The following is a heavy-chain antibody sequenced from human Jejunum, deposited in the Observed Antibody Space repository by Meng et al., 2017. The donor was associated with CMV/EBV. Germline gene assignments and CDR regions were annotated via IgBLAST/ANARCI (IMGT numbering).Heavy chain of an antibody. CDR1: RDSVASNSAG. D-gene: IGHD2-21*01. CDR2: TCYRTNWHN. CDR3: ARIAWDVVAV. Sequence: IARDSVASNSAGGSWIRQSRSRGIEWLGRTCYRTNWHNDYALSVRSRITINPDTSKNQFSLQLNSVTPEDTAVYYCARIAWDVVAVWGEGTLVTVSS. V-gene: IGHV6-1*01. J-gene: IGHJ4*02.